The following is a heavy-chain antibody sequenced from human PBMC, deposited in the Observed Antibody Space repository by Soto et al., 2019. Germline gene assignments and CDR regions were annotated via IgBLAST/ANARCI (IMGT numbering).Heavy chain of an antibody. V-gene: IGHV3-30*03. CDR2: ISYDGSNK. D-gene: IGHD5-18*01. J-gene: IGHJ4*02. CDR1: GFTFSSYG. Sequence: QVQLVESGGGVVQPGRSLRLSCAASGFTFSSYGMHWVRQAPGKGLEWVAVISYDGSNKYYADSVKGRFTISRDNSKNTLYLQMNSLRAEDTAVYYCARGPTWIQPYCPFDYWGQGTLVTVSS. CDR3: ARGPTWIQPYCPFDY.